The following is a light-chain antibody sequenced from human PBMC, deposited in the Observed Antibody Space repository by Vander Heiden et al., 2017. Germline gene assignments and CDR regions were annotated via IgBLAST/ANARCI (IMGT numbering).Light chain of an antibody. Sequence: EIEMTQSPGLVSLSPGDSPPLSCRASQPVRRHLAWDQQKPGQAPMLISDDAFTWATGFPARFSGSGSGTDFTLTISRLQSEDFAVYYCQQYYNWWTFGQGTKVELK. CDR1: QPVRRH. V-gene: IGKV3-15*01. CDR3: QQYYNWWT. CDR2: DAF. J-gene: IGKJ1*01.